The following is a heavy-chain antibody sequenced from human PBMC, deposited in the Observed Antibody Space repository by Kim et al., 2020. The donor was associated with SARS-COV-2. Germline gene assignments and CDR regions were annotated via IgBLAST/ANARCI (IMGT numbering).Heavy chain of an antibody. CDR1: GFTFSSYA. J-gene: IGHJ6*02. CDR2: ISSNGGST. D-gene: IGHD5-12*01. V-gene: IGHV3-64D*09. CDR3: VKDGYSGYDYYYYGMDV. Sequence: GGSLRLSCSASGFTFSSYAMHWVRQAPGKGLEYVSAISSNGGSTYYADSVKGRFTISRDNSKNTLYLQMSSLRAEDTAVYYCVKDGYSGYDYYYYGMDVWGQGTTVTVSS.